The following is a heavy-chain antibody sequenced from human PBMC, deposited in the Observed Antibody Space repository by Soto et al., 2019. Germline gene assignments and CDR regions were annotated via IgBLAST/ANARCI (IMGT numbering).Heavy chain of an antibody. J-gene: IGHJ4*02. CDR3: AREYCSSTSCFGPDY. CDR1: GHTLASFG. Sequence: ASVKVSCKASGHTLASFGVSWVRQAPGQGLEWLGWISANSENTNYAQRFQDRLTMTADTPTTTAYMELRSLTSDDTAVYYCAREYCSSTSCFGPDYWGQGTLVTVSS. V-gene: IGHV1-18*01. CDR2: ISANSENT. D-gene: IGHD2-2*01.